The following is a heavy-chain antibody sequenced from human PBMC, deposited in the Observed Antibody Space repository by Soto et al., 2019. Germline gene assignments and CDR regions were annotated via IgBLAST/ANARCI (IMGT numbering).Heavy chain of an antibody. V-gene: IGHV3-23*01. CDR2: ISGSGGST. D-gene: IGHD6-13*01. Sequence: PGGSLRLSCSASGVTFSSYAMSWVRQAPGKGLEWVSAISGSGGSTYYADSVKGRFTISRDNSKNTLYLQMNSLRAEDTAVYYCAKEIAAAGTLYYYYYGMDVWGQGTLVTVSS. J-gene: IGHJ6*02. CDR1: GVTFSSYA. CDR3: AKEIAAAGTLYYYYYGMDV.